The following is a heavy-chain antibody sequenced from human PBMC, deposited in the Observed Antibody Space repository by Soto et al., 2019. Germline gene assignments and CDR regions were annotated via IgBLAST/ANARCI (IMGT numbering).Heavy chain of an antibody. Sequence: PGGSLRLSCAASGFTFSSYSMNWVRQAPGKGLEWVSYISSSSSTIYYADSVKGRFTISRDNAKNSLYLQMNSLRDEDTAVYYCARGPLYCSGGSCYSPFDYWGQGTLVTVSS. J-gene: IGHJ4*02. D-gene: IGHD2-15*01. CDR3: ARGPLYCSGGSCYSPFDY. CDR1: GFTFSSYS. CDR2: ISSSSSTI. V-gene: IGHV3-48*02.